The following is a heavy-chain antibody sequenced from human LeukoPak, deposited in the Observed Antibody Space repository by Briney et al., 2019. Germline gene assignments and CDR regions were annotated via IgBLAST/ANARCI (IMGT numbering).Heavy chain of an antibody. V-gene: IGHV1-18*01. Sequence: GASVKVSCKASGYTFTSYGISWVRQAPGQGLEWMGWISAYNGNSNYAQKFQGRVTMTTDTSTSTGYMELRSLRSDDTAVYYCATDHITIFGVVSRGRYFQHWGQGTLVTVSS. CDR3: ATDHITIFGVVSRGRYFQH. D-gene: IGHD3-3*01. CDR1: GYTFTSYG. CDR2: ISAYNGNS. J-gene: IGHJ1*01.